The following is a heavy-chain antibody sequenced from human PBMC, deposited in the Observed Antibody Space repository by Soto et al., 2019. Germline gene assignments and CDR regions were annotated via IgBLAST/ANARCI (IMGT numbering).Heavy chain of an antibody. D-gene: IGHD1-20*01. V-gene: IGHV4-38-2*01. CDR1: GDSIISIYH. CDR2: IFHTGTT. J-gene: IGHJ4*02. CDR3: ATSQKGYNWNYFDH. Sequence: PSETLSLTCAVSGDSIISIYHWAWIRQPPGRSLEWIASIFHTGTTYYTPSLTSRVTISIDTSKNQFSLRLSSVTAADSAVYYCATSQKGYNWNYFDHWGQGALVTVSS.